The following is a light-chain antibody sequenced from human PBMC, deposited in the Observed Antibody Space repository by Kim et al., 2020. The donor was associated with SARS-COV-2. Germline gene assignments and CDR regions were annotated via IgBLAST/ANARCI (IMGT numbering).Light chain of an antibody. CDR2: GAS. Sequence: EIVMTQSPATLSVSPGERATLSCRARQSVSSNLAWYQQKPGQSPRLLIYGASTRATGIPARFSGSGSGTEFTLTISNLQSEDVAVYYCQQYNDWWTFGQGTKVDIK. CDR1: QSVSSN. V-gene: IGKV3-15*01. CDR3: QQYNDWWT. J-gene: IGKJ1*01.